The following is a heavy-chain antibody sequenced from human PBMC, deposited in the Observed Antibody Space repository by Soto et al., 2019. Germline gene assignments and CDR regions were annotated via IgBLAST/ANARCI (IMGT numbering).Heavy chain of an antibody. J-gene: IGHJ4*02. Sequence: QVQLVQSGAEVKKPGASVKVSCKASGYTFTSYGISWVRQAPGQGLEWMGWISAYNGNTNYAQKLQGRVTMTTDTSTRTANMELTRLRSEDTAVYYCARDKGDGPGSSYGYWGQGTLVTVSP. CDR3: ARDKGDGPGSSYGY. D-gene: IGHD3-10*01. CDR2: ISAYNGNT. CDR1: GYTFTSYG. V-gene: IGHV1-18*01.